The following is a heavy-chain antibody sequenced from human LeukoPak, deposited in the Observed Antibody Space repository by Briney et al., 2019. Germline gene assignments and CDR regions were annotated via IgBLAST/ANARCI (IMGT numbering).Heavy chain of an antibody. V-gene: IGHV3-11*01. Sequence: GGSLRLSCAASGFTFSDYYMSWIRQAPGKGLEWVSYISSSGSTIYYVDSVKGRFTISRDNAKNSLYLQMNSLRAEDTAVYYCARDYDSSGYFYAEFSYWGQGTLVTVSS. CDR3: ARDYDSSGYFYAEFSY. CDR1: GFTFSDYY. D-gene: IGHD3-22*01. CDR2: ISSSGSTI. J-gene: IGHJ4*02.